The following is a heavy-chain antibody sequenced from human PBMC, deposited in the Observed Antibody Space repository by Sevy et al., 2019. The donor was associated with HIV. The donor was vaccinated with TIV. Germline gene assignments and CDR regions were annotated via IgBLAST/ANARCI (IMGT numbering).Heavy chain of an antibody. Sequence: GESLKISCAASGFTFSSHAMSWVRQAPGKGLEWVSAISDSRTTTYYEDSVKGRFTISRDNSKNTLYLQMDGLRAEDTAIYYCARAFTGGYQQPFDYWGQGTLVTVSS. CDR3: ARAFTGGYQQPFDY. CDR1: GFTFSSHA. J-gene: IGHJ4*02. D-gene: IGHD1-26*01. V-gene: IGHV3-23*01. CDR2: ISDSRTTT.